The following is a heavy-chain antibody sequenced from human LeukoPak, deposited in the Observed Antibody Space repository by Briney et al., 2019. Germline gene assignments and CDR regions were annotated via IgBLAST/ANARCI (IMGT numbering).Heavy chain of an antibody. J-gene: IGHJ4*02. CDR3: AKDAVYSSSWYDY. V-gene: IGHV3-9*01. CDR1: GFTFDDYA. CDR2: ISWNSGSI. D-gene: IGHD6-13*01. Sequence: GGSLRLSCAASGFTFDDYAMHWVRQAPGKGLEWVSGISWNSGSIGYADSVKGRFTISRDNSKNTLYLQVNSLRPEDTAVYYCAKDAVYSSSWYDYWGQGTLVTVSS.